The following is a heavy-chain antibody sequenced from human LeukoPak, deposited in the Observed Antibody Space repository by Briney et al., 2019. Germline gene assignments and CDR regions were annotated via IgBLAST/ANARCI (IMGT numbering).Heavy chain of an antibody. V-gene: IGHV3-30*18. CDR2: ISYDGSNK. J-gene: IGHJ4*02. Sequence: PGGSLRLSCAASGFTFSSHGMHWVRQAPGKGLEWVALISYDGSNKYYADSVKGRFTISRDNSKNTLYLQMNSLRAEDTAVYYCAKDRYYDYVWGSYRSYYFDYWGQGTLVTVSS. CDR3: AKDRYYDYVWGSYRSYYFDY. CDR1: GFTFSSHG. D-gene: IGHD3-16*02.